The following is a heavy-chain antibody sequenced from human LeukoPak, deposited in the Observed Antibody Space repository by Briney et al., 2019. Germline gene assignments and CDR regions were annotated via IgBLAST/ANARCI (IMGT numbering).Heavy chain of an antibody. CDR1: GFTFSHFA. CDR2: ISGSGNKT. J-gene: IGHJ4*02. Sequence: PGGSLRLSCAASGFTFSHFAMSWVRQAPGKGLHWVSTISGSGNKTYDADSVKGRFTISRDNSKSTLYLQMTGLRAEDTAVYYCAKLKRVGIAPFDDWGQGTLVTVSS. V-gene: IGHV3-23*01. CDR3: AKLKRVGIAPFDD. D-gene: IGHD3-10*01.